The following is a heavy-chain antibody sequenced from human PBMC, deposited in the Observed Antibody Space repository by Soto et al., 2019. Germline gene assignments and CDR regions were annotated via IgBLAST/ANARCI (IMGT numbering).Heavy chain of an antibody. CDR1: GFTFSSYV. V-gene: IGHV3-23*01. D-gene: IGHD3-22*01. CDR2: ISGSGGST. Sequence: HPGGSLRLSCAASGFTFSSYVMSWVRQAPGKGLEWVSAISGSGGSTYYGDSVKGRFTISRDNSKNTLYLQMISLRAEDTAVYYCAKVRADYYASSGPRDYWGQGTLVTVSS. J-gene: IGHJ4*02. CDR3: AKVRADYYASSGPRDY.